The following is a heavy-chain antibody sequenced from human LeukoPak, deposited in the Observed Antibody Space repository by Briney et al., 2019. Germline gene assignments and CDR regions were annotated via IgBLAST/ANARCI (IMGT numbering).Heavy chain of an antibody. CDR3: ARHDMDVAGAGLDYFDY. CDR2: INHSGST. D-gene: IGHD1-26*01. Sequence: PSETLSLTCAVYGGSFSDYYWSWIRQPPGKGLELIGEINHSGSTNYNPSLKSRVTISVDTSKNQFSLKLSSVTAADTAVYYCARHDMDVAGAGLDYFDYWGQGTLVTVSS. J-gene: IGHJ4*02. CDR1: GGSFSDYY. V-gene: IGHV4-34*01.